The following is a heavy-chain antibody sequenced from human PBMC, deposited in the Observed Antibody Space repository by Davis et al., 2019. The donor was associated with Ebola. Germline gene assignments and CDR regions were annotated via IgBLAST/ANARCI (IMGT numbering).Heavy chain of an antibody. Sequence: GESLKISCAAPGLTFSNAWMSWVRQTPGKGLEWVGRIKTKTEGGTTDYAAPVKGRFTISRDDSKSTLYLQMNSLKTEDTAMYYCTTSGIWGHDYWGQGTLVTVSS. V-gene: IGHV3-15*01. CDR2: IKTKTEGGTT. CDR3: TTSGIWGHDY. J-gene: IGHJ4*02. CDR1: GLTFSNAW. D-gene: IGHD3-16*01.